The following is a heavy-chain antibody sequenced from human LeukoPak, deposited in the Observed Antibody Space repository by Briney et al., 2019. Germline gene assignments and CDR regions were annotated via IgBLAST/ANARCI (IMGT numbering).Heavy chain of an antibody. D-gene: IGHD4-17*01. J-gene: IGHJ4*02. CDR1: GGSFSGYY. V-gene: IGHV4-34*01. CDR3: ARGGEAVPYGY. Sequence: PSETLSLTCAVYGGSFSGYYWSWIRQPPGKGLEWIGEINHSGSTNYNPSLKSRVTMSVDTSKNHFSLKRTSVTAADTAVYYCARGGEAVPYGYWGQGTLVTVSS. CDR2: INHSGST.